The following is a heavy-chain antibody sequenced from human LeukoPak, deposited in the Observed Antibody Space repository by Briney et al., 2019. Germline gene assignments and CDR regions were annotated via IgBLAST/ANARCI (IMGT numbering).Heavy chain of an antibody. D-gene: IGHD2-15*01. V-gene: IGHV7-4-1*02. J-gene: IGHJ5*02. CDR3: ARGYCSGGSCPNWFDP. CDR1: GYTFTSYA. CDR2: INTNTGNP. Sequence: GASVKVSCKASGYTFTSYAMNWVRQAPGQGLEWMGWINTNTGNPTYAQGFTGRFVFSLDTSVSTAYLQISSLKAEDTAVYYCARGYCSGGSCPNWFDPWGQGTLVTVS.